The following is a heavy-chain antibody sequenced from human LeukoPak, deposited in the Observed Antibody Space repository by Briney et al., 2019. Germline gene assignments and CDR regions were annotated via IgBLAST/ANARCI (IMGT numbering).Heavy chain of an antibody. CDR2: INPNSGGT. CDR3: ARDSGNYYGSGSYRFNDY. CDR1: GYTFTGYY. J-gene: IGHJ4*02. V-gene: IGHV1-2*06. D-gene: IGHD3-10*01. Sequence: ASVKVSCKASGYTFTGYYMHWVRQAPGQGLEWMGRINPNSGGTNYAQKFQGRVTMTRDTSIRTAYMELSRLRCDDTAVYYCARDSGNYYGSGSYRFNDYWGQGTLVTVSS.